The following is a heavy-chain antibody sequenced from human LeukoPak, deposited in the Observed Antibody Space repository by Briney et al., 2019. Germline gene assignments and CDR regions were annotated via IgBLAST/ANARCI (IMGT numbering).Heavy chain of an antibody. CDR2: IYYSGST. V-gene: IGHV4-61*05. CDR3: ARGRRDWYGGVNYYYYYMDV. Sequence: SETLSLTCAVSGASISSSNYYWGWVRQSPGKGLEWIGYIYYSGSTTYNPSLKSRVTISVDTSKNQFSLNLSSVTAADTAVYYCARGRRDWYGGVNYYYYYMDVWDKGTTVTVSS. J-gene: IGHJ6*03. D-gene: IGHD6-19*01. CDR1: GASISSSNYY.